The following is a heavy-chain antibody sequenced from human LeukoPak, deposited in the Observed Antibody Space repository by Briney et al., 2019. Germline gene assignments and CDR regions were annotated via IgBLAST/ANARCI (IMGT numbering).Heavy chain of an antibody. CDR2: ILPIFGAP. J-gene: IGHJ4*02. V-gene: IGHV1-69*01. CDR3: ARASKGGHGYNPPPGY. D-gene: IGHD5-24*01. CDR1: GGTFGSHA. Sequence: SVKVSCKTSGGTFGSHAFSWVRQAPGHGLDWMGGILPIFGAPNYAQKFQGRVTITADEATNTVYMELTRLRSEDTAVYYCARASKGGHGYNPPPGYWGQGTLVTVSS.